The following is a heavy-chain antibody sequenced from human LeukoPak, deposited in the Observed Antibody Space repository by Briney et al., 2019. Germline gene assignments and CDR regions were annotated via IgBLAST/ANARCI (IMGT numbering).Heavy chain of an antibody. D-gene: IGHD3-22*01. CDR3: AKGHGYYYDSSGYWSNYFDY. Sequence: PGGSLRLSCAASGFTFSSYAMSWVRQAPGKGLEWVSAISGSGGSTYYADSVKGRFTISRDNSKNTLYLQMNSLRAEDTAVYYCAKGHGYYYDSSGYWSNYFDYWGQGTLVTVSS. CDR2: ISGSGGST. CDR1: GFTFSSYA. V-gene: IGHV3-23*01. J-gene: IGHJ4*02.